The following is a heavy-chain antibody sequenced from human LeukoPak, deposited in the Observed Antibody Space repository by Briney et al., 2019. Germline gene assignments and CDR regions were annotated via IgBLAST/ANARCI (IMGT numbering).Heavy chain of an antibody. J-gene: IGHJ4*02. V-gene: IGHV3-30*02. D-gene: IGHD1-26*01. Sequence: PGGSLRLSCAASGFTFSSYGMHWVRQAPGKGLEWVAFIRYDGSNKYYADSVKGRFTISRDNSKNTLYLQMNSLRAEDTAVYYCAKVREVGATFGPFDYWGQGTLVTVSS. CDR3: AKVREVGATFGPFDY. CDR1: GFTFSSYG. CDR2: IRYDGSNK.